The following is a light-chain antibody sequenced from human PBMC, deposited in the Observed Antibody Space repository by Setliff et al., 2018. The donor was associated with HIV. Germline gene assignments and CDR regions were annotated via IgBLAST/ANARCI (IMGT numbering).Light chain of an antibody. CDR2: DDS. J-gene: IGLJ1*01. CDR1: NIGGTS. Sequence: SYELTQPPSVSVAPGETARVTCGGHNIGGTSVHWYQQRPGQAPVLVVYDDSDRPSGIPERFSGYNSGNTATLTISRVEAGDEADYYCQVWDSRSDYGVFGTGTKVTGL. CDR3: QVWDSRSDYGV. V-gene: IGLV3-21*02.